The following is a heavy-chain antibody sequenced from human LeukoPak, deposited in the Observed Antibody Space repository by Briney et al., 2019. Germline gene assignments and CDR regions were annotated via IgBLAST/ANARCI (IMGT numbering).Heavy chain of an antibody. J-gene: IGHJ4*02. CDR1: GGSISSSSFY. CDR2: IYYSGST. CDR3: ARGTSGYSYYFDY. V-gene: IGHV4-39*01. Sequence: TSETLSLTCTVSGGSISSSSFYWGWIRQPPGKGLEWIGSIYYSGSTFYNASLKSRATIFVDTSKNQFSLRLCSVTAADTAVYYCARGTSGYSYYFDYWGQGTLVTVSS. D-gene: IGHD3-22*01.